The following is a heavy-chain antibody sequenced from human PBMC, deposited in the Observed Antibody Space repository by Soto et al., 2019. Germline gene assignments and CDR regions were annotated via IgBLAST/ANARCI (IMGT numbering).Heavy chain of an antibody. CDR2: INPNSGST. CDR3: ARGGVRGVYYYYMDV. V-gene: IGHV1-2*02. CDR1: GGTFSSYA. J-gene: IGHJ6*03. Sequence: ASVKVSCKASGGTFSSYAISWVRQAPGQGLEWMGGINPNSGSTNYAQKFQGRVTITRDASTSTAYMELSSLRSDDTAVHYCARGGVRGVYYYYMDVWGKGTTVTVSS. D-gene: IGHD3-10*01.